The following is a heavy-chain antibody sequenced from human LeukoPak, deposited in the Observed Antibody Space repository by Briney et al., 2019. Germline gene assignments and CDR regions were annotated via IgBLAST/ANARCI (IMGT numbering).Heavy chain of an antibody. J-gene: IGHJ4*02. CDR1: GFTFSSYN. V-gene: IGHV3-48*01. CDR2: ISSTSGTI. CDR3: ARSYDSSGNYGDY. D-gene: IGHD3-22*01. Sequence: GGSLRLSCAASGFTFSSYNMNWVRQAPGKGLEWVSYISSTSGTIDYADSVKGRFTISRDNSKNTLYLQMNSLRAEDTAVYYCARSYDSSGNYGDYWGQGTLVTVSS.